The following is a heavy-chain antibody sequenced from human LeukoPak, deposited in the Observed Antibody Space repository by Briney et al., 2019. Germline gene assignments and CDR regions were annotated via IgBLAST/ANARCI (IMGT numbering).Heavy chain of an antibody. D-gene: IGHD5-24*01. Sequence: GGSLRLSCAASGFTVSSNYMNWVRQAPGKGLEWVSVIYSGGSTYYADSVKGRFTISRDNSKNTLYVQMNSPRAEDTAVYYCARSSRDVDAFDIWGQGTMVTVSS. CDR2: IYSGGST. J-gene: IGHJ3*02. CDR1: GFTVSSNY. CDR3: ARSSRDVDAFDI. V-gene: IGHV3-66*02.